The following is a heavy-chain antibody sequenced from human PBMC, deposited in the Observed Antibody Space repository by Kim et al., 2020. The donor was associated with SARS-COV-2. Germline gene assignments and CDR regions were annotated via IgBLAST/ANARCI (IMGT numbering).Heavy chain of an antibody. CDR1: GFTFSSYA. D-gene: IGHD5-12*01. CDR2: ISSNGGST. J-gene: IGHJ4*02. Sequence: GGSLRLSCSASGFTFSSYAMHWVRQAPGKGLEYVSAISSNGGSTYYADSVKGRFTISRDNSKNTLYLQMSSLRAEDTAVYYCVKDQGMATIVLVFDYWGQGTLVTVSS. V-gene: IGHV3-64D*09. CDR3: VKDQGMATIVLVFDY.